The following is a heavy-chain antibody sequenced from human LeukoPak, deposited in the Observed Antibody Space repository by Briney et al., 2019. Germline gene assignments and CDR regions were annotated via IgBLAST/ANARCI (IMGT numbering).Heavy chain of an antibody. V-gene: IGHV4-4*07. CDR2: IFTSGST. J-gene: IGHJ4*02. D-gene: IGHD2-21*01. CDR1: GGSISIYY. Sequence: PSETLSLTCSFYGGSISIYYWSWIRQPAGKGLEWIGRIFTSGSTNYNPSLKNRVTMSIDTSKNEFSLKLSSVTAADTAVYFCARGIYGDYGLGYWGQGTLVTVSS. CDR3: ARGIYGDYGLGY.